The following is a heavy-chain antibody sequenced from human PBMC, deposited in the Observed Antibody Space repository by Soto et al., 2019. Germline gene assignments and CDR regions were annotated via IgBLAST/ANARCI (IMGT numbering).Heavy chain of an antibody. J-gene: IGHJ6*02. CDR1: GYTFTSYY. CDR2: INPSGGST. CDR3: ASATPNPMTTVNGVSGYGMDV. Sequence: ASVKVSCKASGYTFTSYYMHWVRQAPGQGLEWMGIINPSGGSTSYAQKFQGRVTMTRDTSTSTVYMELSSLRSEDTAVYYCASATPNPMTTVNGVSGYGMDVWGQGTTVTVSS. D-gene: IGHD4-4*01. V-gene: IGHV1-46*01.